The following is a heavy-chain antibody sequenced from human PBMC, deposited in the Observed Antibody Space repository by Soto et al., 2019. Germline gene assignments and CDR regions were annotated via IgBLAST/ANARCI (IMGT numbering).Heavy chain of an antibody. CDR2: IDPSDSYT. Sequence: GESLKISCKGSGYSFTSYWISWVRQMSGKGLEWMGRIDPSDSYTNYSPSFQGHVTISADKSISTAYLQWSSLKASDTAMYYCARPIAAAGNYYYGMDVWGQGTTVTVSS. J-gene: IGHJ6*02. CDR1: GYSFTSYW. D-gene: IGHD6-13*01. CDR3: ARPIAAAGNYYYGMDV. V-gene: IGHV5-10-1*01.